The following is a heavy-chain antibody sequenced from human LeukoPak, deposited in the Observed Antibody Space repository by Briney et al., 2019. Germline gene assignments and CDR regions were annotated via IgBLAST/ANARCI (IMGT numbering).Heavy chain of an antibody. CDR3: ARTVLGAFNWFDP. V-gene: IGHV1-69*13. Sequence: ASVKVSCKTSGGTFSSYAIHWVRQAPGQGLEWMGGIIPISATVNYAQKFQGRVAITADGSTTTAYMELSSLRSDDTAVYFCARTVLGAFNWFDPWGQGTLVTVSS. J-gene: IGHJ5*02. D-gene: IGHD1-26*01. CDR2: IIPISATV. CDR1: GGTFSSYA.